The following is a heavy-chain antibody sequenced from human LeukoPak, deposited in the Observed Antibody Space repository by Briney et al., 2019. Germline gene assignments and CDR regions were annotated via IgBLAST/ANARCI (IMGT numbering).Heavy chain of an antibody. V-gene: IGHV4-59*12. CDR2: IYYSGST. J-gene: IGHJ4*02. CDR3: ARSRILAASPPDY. D-gene: IGHD2-15*01. CDR1: GGSISSYY. Sequence: PPETLSLTCTVSGGSISSYYWSWIRQPPGKGLEWIGYIYYSGSTNYNPSLKSRVTISVDTSKNQFSLKLSSVTAADTAVYYCARSRILAASPPDYWGQGTLVTVSS.